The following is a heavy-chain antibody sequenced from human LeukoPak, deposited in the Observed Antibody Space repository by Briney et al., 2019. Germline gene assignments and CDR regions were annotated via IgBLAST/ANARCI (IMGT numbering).Heavy chain of an antibody. D-gene: IGHD3-16*01. CDR2: ISGSGDST. CDR1: GFSFSSCA. CDR3: ARPVVLGAYLRGAYYFDS. V-gene: IGHV3-23*01. J-gene: IGHJ4*02. Sequence: GGSLRLSCAASGFSFSSCAMSWVRQAPGKGLEWVSGISGSGDSTDYADSVKGRFTISRDNSKNTLYLQMNSLRVEDTAVYYCARPVVLGAYLRGAYYFDSWGQGTLVTVSS.